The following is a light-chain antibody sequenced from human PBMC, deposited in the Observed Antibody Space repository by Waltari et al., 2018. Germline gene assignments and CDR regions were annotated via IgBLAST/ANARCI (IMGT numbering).Light chain of an antibody. CDR1: SLRRFM. J-gene: IGLJ2*01. CDR3: HSRDTSSTRV. Sequence: SSELTQDPSVSVALGQTVRITAQGDSLRRFMASWYQQRPGQAPILVLYGQNNRPSGIPDRFSGSTSGNTASLTITGAQAEDEADYYCHSRDTSSTRVFGGGTRLTV. CDR2: GQN. V-gene: IGLV3-19*01.